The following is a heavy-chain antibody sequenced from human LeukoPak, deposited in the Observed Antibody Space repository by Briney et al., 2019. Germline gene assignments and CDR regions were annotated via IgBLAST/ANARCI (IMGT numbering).Heavy chain of an antibody. J-gene: IGHJ4*02. V-gene: IGHV3-30*04. CDR3: ARVPEWELLQSDY. Sequence: GGSLRLSCAASGFTFSSYAMHWVRQAPGKGLEWVAVISYDGSNKYYADSVKGRFTISRDNSKNTLYLQMNSLRAEDTAVYYCARVPEWELLQSDYWGQGTLVTVSS. D-gene: IGHD1-26*01. CDR1: GFTFSSYA. CDR2: ISYDGSNK.